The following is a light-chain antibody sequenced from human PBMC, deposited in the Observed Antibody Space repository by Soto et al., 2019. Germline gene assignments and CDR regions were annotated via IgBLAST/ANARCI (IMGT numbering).Light chain of an antibody. Sequence: QSVPTQPPSASASLGASVTLTCTLSSGYSNYKVDWYQQRPGKGPRFGMRVGTGGIVGSKGDGIPDRFSVLGSGLNRYLTIKNIQEEDESDYHCGADHGSGSNFVVVFGGGTKLTVL. V-gene: IGLV9-49*01. CDR1: SGYSNYK. J-gene: IGLJ2*01. CDR3: GADHGSGSNFVVV. CDR2: VGTGGIVG.